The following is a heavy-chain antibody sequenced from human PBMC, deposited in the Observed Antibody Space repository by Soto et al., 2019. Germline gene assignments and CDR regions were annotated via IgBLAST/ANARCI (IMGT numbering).Heavy chain of an antibody. CDR3: AREPLGLDYYYGMDV. CDR2: IWYDGSNK. V-gene: IGHV3-33*01. CDR1: GFTFSSYG. J-gene: IGHJ6*02. Sequence: QVQLVESGGGVVQPGRSLRLSCAASGFTFSSYGMHWVRQAPGKGLEWVAVIWYDGSNKYYADSVKGRFTISRDNSKNTLYLQMNSLRAEDTAVYYCAREPLGLDYYYGMDVWGQGTTVTVSS.